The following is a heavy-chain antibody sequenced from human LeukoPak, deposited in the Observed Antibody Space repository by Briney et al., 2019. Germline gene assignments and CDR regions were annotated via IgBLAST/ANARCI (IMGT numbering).Heavy chain of an antibody. J-gene: IGHJ4*02. CDR2: IKQDGSEK. CDR1: GFTFSNYW. V-gene: IGHV3-7*01. D-gene: IGHD3-22*01. CDR3: ASTSGDSSEYPSVFDY. Sequence: GGSLRLSCAASGFTFSNYWMSWVRQAPGKGLEWVANIKQDGSEKYYVDSVKGRFTISRDNAKNSLYLQMNRLRAEDTAVYYCASTSGDSSEYPSVFDYWGQGTLVTVSS.